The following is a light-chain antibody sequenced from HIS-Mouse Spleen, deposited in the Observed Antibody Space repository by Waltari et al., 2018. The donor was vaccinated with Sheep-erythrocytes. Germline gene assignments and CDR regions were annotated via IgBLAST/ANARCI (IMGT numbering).Light chain of an antibody. J-gene: IGLJ3*02. CDR3: SSYAGSNNWV. V-gene: IGLV2-8*01. Sequence: QSALTQPPSASGSPGQSVTISCTGTSSDVGGYNYVSWYQQHPGKAPKLMIYEVSKRPSRCPYCFSGAKSGNTASLTVSGLQAEDEADYYCSSYAGSNNWVFGGGTKLTVL. CDR1: SSDVGGYNY. CDR2: EVS.